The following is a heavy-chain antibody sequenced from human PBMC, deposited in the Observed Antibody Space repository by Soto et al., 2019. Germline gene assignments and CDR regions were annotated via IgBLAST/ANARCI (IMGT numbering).Heavy chain of an antibody. CDR2: ISGSGGST. Sequence: GGSLRLSCAASVCTFSSYAMSWVRQAPGKGLEWVSAISGSGGSTYYADSVKGRFTISRDNSKNTLYLQMNRLRAEDTAVYYCANPIDYGGNSGPFDIWGQGTMVTVSS. D-gene: IGHD4-17*01. CDR1: VCTFSSYA. J-gene: IGHJ3*02. CDR3: ANPIDYGGNSGPFDI. V-gene: IGHV3-23*01.